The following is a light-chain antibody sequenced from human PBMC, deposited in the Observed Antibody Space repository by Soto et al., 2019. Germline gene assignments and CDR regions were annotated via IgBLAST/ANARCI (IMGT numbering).Light chain of an antibody. CDR3: SSFTSRHTYV. J-gene: IGLJ1*01. V-gene: IGLV2-14*01. CDR1: SSDVGAYNY. Sequence: QSVLAQPASVSGSPGQSITISCTGTSSDVGAYNYVSWYQQNPGKAPKLLIYDVRYRPSGVSNRCSCSKSGNTAYLIISGLQAEDEADYYCSSFTSRHTYVFGSGTKVTVL. CDR2: DVR.